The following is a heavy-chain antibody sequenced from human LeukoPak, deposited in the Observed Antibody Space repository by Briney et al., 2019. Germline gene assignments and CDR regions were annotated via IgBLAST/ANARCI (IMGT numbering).Heavy chain of an antibody. Sequence: PSETLSLTCAVYGGSFSGYYWSWIRQPPGKGLEWIGEINHSGSTNYNPSLKSRVTISVDTSKNQFSLKLSSVTAADTAVYYCARAGRYSYGYKFDYWGPRTLVTVSS. V-gene: IGHV4-34*01. J-gene: IGHJ4*02. CDR3: ARAGRYSYGYKFDY. CDR2: INHSGST. D-gene: IGHD5-18*01. CDR1: GGSFSGYY.